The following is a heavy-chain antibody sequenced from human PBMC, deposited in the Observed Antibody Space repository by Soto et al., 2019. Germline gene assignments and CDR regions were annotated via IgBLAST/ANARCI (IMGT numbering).Heavy chain of an antibody. V-gene: IGHV4-31*03. J-gene: IGHJ4*02. CDR2: IYYSGST. CDR3: ARARGLWFGELRDFDY. Sequence: SETLSLTCTVSGGSISSGGYYWSWIRQHPGKGLEWIGYIYYSGSTYYNPSLKSRVTISVDTSKNQFSLKLSSVTAADTAVYYCARARGLWFGELRDFDYWGQGTLVTVSS. D-gene: IGHD3-10*01. CDR1: GGSISSGGYY.